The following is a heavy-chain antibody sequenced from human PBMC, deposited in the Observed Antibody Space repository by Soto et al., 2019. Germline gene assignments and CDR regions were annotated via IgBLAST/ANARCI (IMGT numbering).Heavy chain of an antibody. J-gene: IGHJ5*02. D-gene: IGHD3-10*01. CDR2: INHSGST. Sequence: SETLSLTCAVYGGSFSGYYWSWIRQPPGKGLEWIGEINHSGSTNYNPSLKNRVTISVDTSKNQFSLKLSSVTAADTAVYYCARGKGIYYYGSGSYYNWFDPWGQGTLVTVS. CDR1: GGSFSGYY. V-gene: IGHV4-34*01. CDR3: ARGKGIYYYGSGSYYNWFDP.